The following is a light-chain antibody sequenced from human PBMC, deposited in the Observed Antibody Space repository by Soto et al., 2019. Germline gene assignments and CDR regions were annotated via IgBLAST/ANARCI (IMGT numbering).Light chain of an antibody. CDR3: QQYYTWPRT. J-gene: IGKJ1*01. CDR2: GAS. CDR1: ERVSSN. V-gene: IGKV3-15*01. Sequence: EIVMTQSPATLSVSPGERVTLSCRAGERVSSNLAWYQQKPGQAPRLLIYGASTRATGIPARFSGSVSGTLFTLTISSLQSEDFAIYYCQQYYTWPRTFGQGTRVDIK.